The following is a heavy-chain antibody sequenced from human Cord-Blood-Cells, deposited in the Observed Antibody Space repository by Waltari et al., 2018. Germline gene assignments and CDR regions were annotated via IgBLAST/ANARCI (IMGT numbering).Heavy chain of an antibody. CDR1: GFTFSSYW. CDR3: ARDKGLQQLVFDY. CDR2: IKQDGSEK. J-gene: IGHJ4*02. V-gene: IGHV3-7*01. D-gene: IGHD6-13*01. Sequence: EVQLVESGGGLVQPGGSLRLSCAASGFTFSSYWMSWVRQAPGKGLEWVANIKQDGSEKYYVDSVKGRFTIARDNAKNSLYLQMTSLRAEDTAVYYCARDKGLQQLVFDYWGQGTLVTVSS.